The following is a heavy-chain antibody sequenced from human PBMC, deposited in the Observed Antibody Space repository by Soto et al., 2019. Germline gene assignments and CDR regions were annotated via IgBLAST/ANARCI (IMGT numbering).Heavy chain of an antibody. Sequence: QVQLQESGPGLVKPSETLSLTCTVSGGSISSYYWSWIRQPPGKGLEWIGNIYYTGITNYNPSLNSPVTTSVDPSKNQLSRELSSVPAADTPVYYGARLGGWSVDYWGQGTLVTLSS. J-gene: IGHJ4*02. V-gene: IGHV4-59*08. CDR3: ARLGGWSVDY. CDR2: IYYTGIT. CDR1: GGSISSYY. D-gene: IGHD3-16*01.